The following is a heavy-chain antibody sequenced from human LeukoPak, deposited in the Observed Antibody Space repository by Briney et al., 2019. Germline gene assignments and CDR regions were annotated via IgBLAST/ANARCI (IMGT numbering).Heavy chain of an antibody. CDR2: ISYDESNK. CDR3: ARARGELLRPFDY. V-gene: IGHV3-30*04. D-gene: IGHD1-26*01. J-gene: IGHJ4*02. CDR1: GFTFSSYA. Sequence: GGSLRLSCAASGFTFSSYAMDWVRQAPGKGLEWVAVISYDESNKYYADSVKGRFTISRDNSKNTLYLQMNSLRADDTSVYYCARARGELLRPFDYWGQGTLVTVSS.